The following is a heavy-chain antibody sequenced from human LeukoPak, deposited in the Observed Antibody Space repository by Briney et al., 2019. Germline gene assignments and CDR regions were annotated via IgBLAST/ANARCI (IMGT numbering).Heavy chain of an antibody. J-gene: IGHJ5*02. D-gene: IGHD3-10*01. V-gene: IGHV3-30*04. CDR1: GFTFSSYA. CDR2: ISYDGSNK. Sequence: GGSLRLSCAASGFTFSSYAMHWVRQAPGKGLEWVAVISYDGSNKYYADSVKGRFTISRDNSKNTLYLQMNSLRAEDTAVYYCAGETHYYGSGSSFDPWGQGTLVTVSS. CDR3: AGETHYYGSGSSFDP.